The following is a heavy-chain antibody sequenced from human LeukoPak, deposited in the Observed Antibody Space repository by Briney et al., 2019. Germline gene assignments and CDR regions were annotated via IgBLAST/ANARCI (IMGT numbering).Heavy chain of an antibody. CDR3: AVEFSSGGYNFDY. D-gene: IGHD1-26*01. CDR2: INPNSGGT. V-gene: IGHV1-2*02. CDR1: GYTFTGYY. Sequence: ASVKVSCKASGYTFTGYYMHWVRQAPGQGLEWMGWINPNSGGTNYAQKFQGRVTMTRDTSISTAYMELSRLRSDDTAVYYCAVEFSSGGYNFDYWGQGTLVTVSS. J-gene: IGHJ4*02.